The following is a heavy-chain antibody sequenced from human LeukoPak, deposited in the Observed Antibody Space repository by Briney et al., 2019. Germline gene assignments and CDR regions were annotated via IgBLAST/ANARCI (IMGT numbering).Heavy chain of an antibody. CDR3: ARGGGLDV. V-gene: IGHV3-48*04. CDR1: GFTFSSYS. CDR2: ISSSSNII. J-gene: IGHJ6*02. Sequence: GGSLRLSCAASGFTFSSYSMNWVRQAPGKGLEWLSYISSSSNIIYYGDSVKGRFTISRDNAKNSLYLQMSNLRAEDTAVYFCARGGGLDVWGQGATVTVSS. D-gene: IGHD3-16*01.